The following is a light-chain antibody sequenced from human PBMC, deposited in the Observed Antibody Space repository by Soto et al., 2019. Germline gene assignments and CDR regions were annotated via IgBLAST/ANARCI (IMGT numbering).Light chain of an antibody. V-gene: IGKV3-20*01. CDR3: QQYGSIPWT. Sequence: IVLTQSPGTLSLSPGERATLSCGATESVVSNYLAWYQLKPCQAPRLVIYDASSRATGIPDRFSGSVSGTDCTLTISRLETEDFAVYYCQQYGSIPWTFGQGTKVDIK. CDR1: ESVVSNY. CDR2: DAS. J-gene: IGKJ1*01.